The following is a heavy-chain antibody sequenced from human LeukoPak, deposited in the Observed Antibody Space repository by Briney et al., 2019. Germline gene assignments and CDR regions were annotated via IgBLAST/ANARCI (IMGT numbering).Heavy chain of an antibody. CDR3: ARHADSYYDSSGYLAMDY. D-gene: IGHD3-22*01. CDR2: IYTSGST. Sequence: TSETLSLTCTVSGGSISSYYWSWIRQPPGKGLEWIGYIYTSGSTNCNPSLKGRVTISVDPSKNQFSLNLSSVTAADTAVYYCARHADSYYDSSGYLAMDYWGQGTLVTVSS. CDR1: GGSISSYY. J-gene: IGHJ4*02. V-gene: IGHV4-4*09.